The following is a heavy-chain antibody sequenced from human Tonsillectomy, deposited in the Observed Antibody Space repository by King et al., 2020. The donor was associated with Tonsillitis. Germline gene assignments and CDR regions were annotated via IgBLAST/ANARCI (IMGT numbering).Heavy chain of an antibody. CDR1: GFTFSSYA. V-gene: IGHV3-23*04. Sequence: VQLVESGGGLIQPGGSLRVSCAASGFTFSSYAMNWVRQAPGKGLEWVSGLSGSGGSTYYADSVEGRLAISRDNSKNTLYLQMNSLRAEDTAVYYCAKDRDFWSPHGMDVWGQGTTVTVSS. D-gene: IGHD3-3*01. CDR3: AKDRDFWSPHGMDV. CDR2: LSGSGGST. J-gene: IGHJ6*02.